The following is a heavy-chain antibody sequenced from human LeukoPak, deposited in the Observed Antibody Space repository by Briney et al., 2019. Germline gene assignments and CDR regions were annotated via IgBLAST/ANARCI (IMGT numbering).Heavy chain of an antibody. D-gene: IGHD3-10*01. J-gene: IGHJ3*02. CDR3: AKSNGYGLVDI. V-gene: IGHV4-39*07. CDR1: GGSISTSNYY. CDR2: IFYSGST. Sequence: SETLSLTCTVSGGSISTSNYYWGWIRQPPGKGLEWIGNIFYSGSTYYSPSLKSRVTISLDTSRNQFSLKLNSVTAADTAVYYCAKSNGYGLVDIWGRGTMVTVSS.